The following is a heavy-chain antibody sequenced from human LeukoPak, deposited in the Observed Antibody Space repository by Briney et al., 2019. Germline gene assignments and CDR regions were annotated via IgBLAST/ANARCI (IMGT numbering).Heavy chain of an antibody. Sequence: ASVKVSCKASGYTFTSYDINWVRQATGQGLEWMGWMNPNSGNTGYAQKFQGRVTMTRNTSISTAYMELSSLRSEDTAVYYWAIDDSSGYHGAFDIWGQGTMVTVSS. V-gene: IGHV1-8*01. CDR1: GYTFTSYD. CDR2: MNPNSGNT. J-gene: IGHJ3*02. D-gene: IGHD3-22*01. CDR3: AIDDSSGYHGAFDI.